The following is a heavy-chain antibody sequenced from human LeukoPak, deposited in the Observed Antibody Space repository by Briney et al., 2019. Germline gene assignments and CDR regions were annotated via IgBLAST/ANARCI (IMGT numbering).Heavy chain of an antibody. CDR2: IYYSGST. J-gene: IGHJ4*02. V-gene: IGHV4-39*01. Sequence: SETLSLTCTVSGGSISSSSSYWGWIRQPPGKGPGWIGSIYYSGSTYYNPSLTSRVTISVDTSKNQFSLKLSSVTAADTAVYYCSSVIPPQAFDYWGQGALVTVSS. D-gene: IGHD2-21*01. CDR3: SSVIPPQAFDY. CDR1: GGSISSSSSY.